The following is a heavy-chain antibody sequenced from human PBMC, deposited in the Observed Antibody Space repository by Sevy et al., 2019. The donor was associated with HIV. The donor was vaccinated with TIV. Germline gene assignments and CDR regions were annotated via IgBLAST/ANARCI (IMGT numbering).Heavy chain of an antibody. J-gene: IGHJ6*02. Sequence: GGSLRLSCAASGFTFSSYGMSWVRQAPGKGLEWVSVISDIGNTYYADSVKGRFTMSRANSKNTLYLQMNSLRAEDTAVYYCAKCLAARPGYYYGVDVWGQGTTVTVSS. CDR3: AKCLAARPGYYYGVDV. CDR1: GFTFSSYG. V-gene: IGHV3-23*01. D-gene: IGHD6-6*01. CDR2: ISDIGNT.